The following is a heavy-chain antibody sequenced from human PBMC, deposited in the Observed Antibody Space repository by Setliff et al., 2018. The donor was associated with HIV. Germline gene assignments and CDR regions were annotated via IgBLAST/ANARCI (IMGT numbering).Heavy chain of an antibody. Sequence: GGSLRLSCAASGFTVSSYYMAWVRQGPGKGLEWVSTIYSDGSTYHADSVKGRFTLSRDTSKNTLSPQMNTLRPEDTAVYFCARVRLYNSALDYWGQGTLVTVSS. D-gene: IGHD3-22*01. CDR2: IYSDGST. V-gene: IGHV3-66*02. CDR3: ARVRLYNSALDY. CDR1: GFTVSSYY. J-gene: IGHJ4*02.